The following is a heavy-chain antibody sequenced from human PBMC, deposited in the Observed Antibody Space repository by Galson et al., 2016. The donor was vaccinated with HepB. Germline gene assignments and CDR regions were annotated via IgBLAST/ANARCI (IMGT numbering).Heavy chain of an antibody. Sequence: SLRLSCAASGFTFRTSWMSWVRQPPGKGPEWVANINPDGSQTYYVDSVKGRFNISKDNAKNSLYLRMNSLRADDTAVYYCARDPMRFAFDLWGQGTMATVSS. CDR3: ARDPMRFAFDL. J-gene: IGHJ3*01. V-gene: IGHV3-7*01. CDR2: INPDGSQT. CDR1: GFTFRTSW.